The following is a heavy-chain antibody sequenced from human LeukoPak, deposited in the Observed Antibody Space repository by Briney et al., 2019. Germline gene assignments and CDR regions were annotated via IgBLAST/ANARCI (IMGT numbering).Heavy chain of an antibody. CDR2: ISSSGSTI. Sequence: GGSLRLSCAASGFTFSSYEMNWVRQAPGKGLEGVSYISSSGSTIYYADTVKGRFTLSRDNAKNSLYLQMNSLRAEDTAVYYCARDRVYCSGGSCYSEGDYFDYWGQGTLVTVSS. D-gene: IGHD2-15*01. CDR1: GFTFSSYE. V-gene: IGHV3-48*03. CDR3: ARDRVYCSGGSCYSEGDYFDY. J-gene: IGHJ4*02.